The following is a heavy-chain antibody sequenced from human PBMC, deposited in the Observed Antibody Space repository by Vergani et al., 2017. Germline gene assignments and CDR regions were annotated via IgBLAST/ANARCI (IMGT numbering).Heavy chain of an antibody. CDR2: ISAYNGNT. Sequence: QVQLVQSGAEVKKPGSSVKVSCKASGYTFSSYGISWVRQAPGQGLEWMGWISAYNGNTNYAQKVQGRVTMTTDTSTSTAYMELRSLRSDDTAVYYCARDTCIAVAGELGYWGQGTLVTVSS. D-gene: IGHD6-19*01. J-gene: IGHJ4*02. V-gene: IGHV1-18*04. CDR1: GYTFSSYG. CDR3: ARDTCIAVAGELGY.